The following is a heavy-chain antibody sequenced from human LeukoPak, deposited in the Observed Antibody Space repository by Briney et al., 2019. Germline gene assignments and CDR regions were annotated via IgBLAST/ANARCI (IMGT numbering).Heavy chain of an antibody. CDR2: IYYSGTT. CDR3: ARHGCNPSCYQPYYFDY. D-gene: IGHD2-2*01. J-gene: IGHJ4*02. V-gene: IGHV4-39*01. CDR1: GGSITSSTYY. Sequence: SETLSLTCTVSGGSITSSTYYWGWIRQPPGKGLEWIGTIYYSGTTYYNPSLKSRVTISVDSSKNQFSLKLSSVTAADTAVYYCARHGCNPSCYQPYYFDYWGQGTLVTVSS.